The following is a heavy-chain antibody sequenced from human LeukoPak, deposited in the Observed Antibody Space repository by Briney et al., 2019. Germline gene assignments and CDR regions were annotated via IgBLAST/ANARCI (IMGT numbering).Heavy chain of an antibody. CDR3: ARIAGTWYGGS. D-gene: IGHD6-13*01. CDR1: GHSFINYW. V-gene: IGHV5-51*01. CDR2: IF. Sequence: GESLKISCKGPGHSFINYWIAWVRQMPGKGLEWIGIIFSPSFQGQVTISADMSIDTAYLQWSSLRASDTAMYYCARIAGTWYGGSWGQGTLVLVSS. J-gene: IGHJ4*02.